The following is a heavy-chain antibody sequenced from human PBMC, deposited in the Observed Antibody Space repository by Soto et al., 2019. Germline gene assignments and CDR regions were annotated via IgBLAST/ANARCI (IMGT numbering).Heavy chain of an antibody. CDR3: AHPPARRSGYSGY. D-gene: IGHD3-3*01. CDR1: GFTFSSYA. CDR2: ISGSGGST. J-gene: IGHJ4*02. Sequence: GGSLRLSCAASGFTFSSYAMSWVRQAPGKGLEWVSAISGSGGSTYYADSAKGRFTISRDNSKNTLYLQMNSLRAEDTAVYYCAHPPARRSGYSGYWGQGTLVTVSS. V-gene: IGHV3-23*01.